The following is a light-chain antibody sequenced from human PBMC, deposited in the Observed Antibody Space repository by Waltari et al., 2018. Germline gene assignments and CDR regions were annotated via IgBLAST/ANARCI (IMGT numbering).Light chain of an antibody. Sequence: DIQMIQSPSNLSASVGDRVAITCGARQGISSWLAWYQQKPGKAPKPLIYKASSLERGFPSTFSVSVSGTEFTLTIRCLQPNDVATYYCQQYNSYPWTFGQGTKVEIK. CDR3: QQYNSYPWT. CDR2: KAS. CDR1: QGISSW. V-gene: IGKV1-5*03. J-gene: IGKJ1*01.